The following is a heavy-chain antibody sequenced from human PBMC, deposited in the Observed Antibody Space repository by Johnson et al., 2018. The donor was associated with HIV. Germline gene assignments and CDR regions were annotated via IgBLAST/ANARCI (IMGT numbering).Heavy chain of an antibody. CDR1: GFAFRTSW. CDR2: IYNDGSRT. J-gene: IGHJ3*02. V-gene: IGHV3-74*03. Sequence: VQLVESGGGLVQPGGSLRLSCAASGFAFRTSWMVWVRQVPGKRPVWVARIYNDGSRTTYADSVRGRFTISRDNATYTVDLQMNSLRVEDTAVYYCARAYMSSGSYYDAFDIWGQGTMVIVSS. CDR3: ARAYMSSGSYYDAFDI. D-gene: IGHD1-26*01.